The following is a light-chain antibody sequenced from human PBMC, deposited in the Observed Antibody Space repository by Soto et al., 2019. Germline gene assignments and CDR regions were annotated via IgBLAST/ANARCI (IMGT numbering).Light chain of an antibody. Sequence: QSVLTLPPSASGTPVQRVTISGSGSSSNIGSKYVYWYQQFPGTAPKLLMYRNNQRPSVVHDRFSGSKSGTSASLVIRGLRSEDEADYYCTAWDVRLGGPAFGGGTKLTVL. CDR3: TAWDVRLGGPA. J-gene: IGLJ3*02. V-gene: IGLV1-47*01. CDR2: RNN. CDR1: SSNIGSKY.